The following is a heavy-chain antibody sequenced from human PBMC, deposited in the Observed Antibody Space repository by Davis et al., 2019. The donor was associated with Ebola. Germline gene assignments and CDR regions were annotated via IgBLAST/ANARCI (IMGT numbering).Heavy chain of an antibody. Sequence: GSLSLSCAASGSTFSTSAIHLVRYAPGTGLEWVATIPHVGSEKYYVDSVKGRFTSSRDNAKNSGYLQMNSLRVEDTAVYYCARDWEGWDVWGRGNTVTVSS. J-gene: IGHJ6*04. V-gene: IGHV3-7*01. D-gene: IGHD1-26*01. CDR3: ARDWEGWDV. CDR2: IPHVGSEK. CDR1: GSTFSTSA.